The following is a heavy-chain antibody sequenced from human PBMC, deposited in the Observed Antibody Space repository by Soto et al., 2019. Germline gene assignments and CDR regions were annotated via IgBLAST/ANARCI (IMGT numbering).Heavy chain of an antibody. CDR3: AKLDWPPDFGYHFDY. D-gene: IGHD6-25*01. Sequence: GGSLRLSCAASGFTFSSYAMSWVRQAPGKGLEWVSAISGSGGSTYYADSVKGRFTISRDNSKNTLYLQMNSLRAEDTAVYYCAKLDWPPDFGYHFDYWGQGTLVTVSS. V-gene: IGHV3-23*01. CDR2: ISGSGGST. CDR1: GFTFSSYA. J-gene: IGHJ4*02.